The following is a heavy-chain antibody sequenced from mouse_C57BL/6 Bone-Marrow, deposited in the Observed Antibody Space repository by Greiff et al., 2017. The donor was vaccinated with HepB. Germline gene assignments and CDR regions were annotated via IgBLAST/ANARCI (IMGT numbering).Heavy chain of an antibody. CDR3: ARLYGNRYYAMDY. CDR2: ISDGGSYT. Sequence: EVKLMESGGGLVKPGGSLKLSCAASGFTFSSYAMSWVRQTPEKRLEWVATISDGGSYTYYPDNVKGRFTISRDNAKNNLYLQMSHLKSEDTAMYNCARLYGNRYYAMDYWGQGTSVTVSS. CDR1: GFTFSSYA. D-gene: IGHD2-1*01. V-gene: IGHV5-4*03. J-gene: IGHJ4*01.